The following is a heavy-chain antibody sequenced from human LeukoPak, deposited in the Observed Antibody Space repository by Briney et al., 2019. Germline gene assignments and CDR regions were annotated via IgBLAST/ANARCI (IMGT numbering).Heavy chain of an antibody. J-gene: IGHJ4*02. V-gene: IGHV3-30*18. CDR2: ISYDGSNK. Sequence: GGSLRLSCAASGFTFSSYGMHWVRQAPGKGLEWVAVISYDGSNKYYAGSVKGRFTISRDNSKNTLYLQMNSLRAEDTAVYYCAKENCSSTSCYLDGYSSSWVYWGQGTLVTVSS. D-gene: IGHD2-2*01. CDR1: GFTFSSYG. CDR3: AKENCSSTSCYLDGYSSSWVY.